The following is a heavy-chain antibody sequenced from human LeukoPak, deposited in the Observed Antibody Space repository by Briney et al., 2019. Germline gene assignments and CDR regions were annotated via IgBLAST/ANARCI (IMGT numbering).Heavy chain of an antibody. CDR2: IYPGDSDT. V-gene: IGHV5-51*01. D-gene: IGHD1-26*01. Sequence: GESLKISCRGSGYSFSIYWISWVRQMPGKGLEWMGVIYPGDSDTRYSPSFQGQVTISADKSISTAYLQWNSLKASGTAMYYCARRAVEWELFDYWGKGTLVTVSS. J-gene: IGHJ4*02. CDR3: ARRAVEWELFDY. CDR1: GYSFSIYW.